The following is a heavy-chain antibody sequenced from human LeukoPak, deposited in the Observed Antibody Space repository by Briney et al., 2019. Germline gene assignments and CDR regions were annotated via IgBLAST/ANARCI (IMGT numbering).Heavy chain of an antibody. V-gene: IGHV4-59*08. CDR3: AGGPIGYCSSASCRFDY. J-gene: IGHJ4*02. CDR2: IYYSGST. D-gene: IGHD2-2*03. CDR1: GGSISSYY. Sequence: SPSETLSLTCTVSGGSISSYYWSWIRQPPGKGLEWIGYIYYSGSTNYNPSLKSRVTISVDTSKNQFSLKLSSVTAAATSVYYCAGGPIGYCSSASCRFDYWGQGTLVTVSS.